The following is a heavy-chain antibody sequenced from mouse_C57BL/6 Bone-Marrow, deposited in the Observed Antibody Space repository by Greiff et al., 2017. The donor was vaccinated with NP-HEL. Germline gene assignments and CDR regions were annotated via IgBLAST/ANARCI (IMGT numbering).Heavy chain of an antibody. CDR1: GFTFSSYA. J-gene: IGHJ1*03. V-gene: IGHV5-9-1*02. D-gene: IGHD3-3*01. CDR2: ISSGGDYI. CDR3: TREDILWYFDV. Sequence: DVMLVESGEGLVKPGGSLKLSCAASGFTFSSYAMSWVRQTPEKRLEWVAYISSGGDYIYYADTVKGRFTISRDNARNTLYLQMSSLKSEDTAMYYCTREDILWYFDVWGTGTTVTVSS.